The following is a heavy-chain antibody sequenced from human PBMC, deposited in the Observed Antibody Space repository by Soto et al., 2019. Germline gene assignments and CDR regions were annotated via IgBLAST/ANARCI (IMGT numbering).Heavy chain of an antibody. CDR1: GYIFSSHC. Sequence: ASVKVSCKASGYIFSSHCIYCVRQAPGQGLQWMGIINPGGGRTAYAQKFQGRVTLTRDMSTSTVYMELTSLTYDDTAVYYCARDVPGPGATYVMDVWGQGTTVTVS. CDR3: ARDVPGPGATYVMDV. V-gene: IGHV1-46*01. CDR2: INPGGGRT. D-gene: IGHD2-2*01. J-gene: IGHJ6*02.